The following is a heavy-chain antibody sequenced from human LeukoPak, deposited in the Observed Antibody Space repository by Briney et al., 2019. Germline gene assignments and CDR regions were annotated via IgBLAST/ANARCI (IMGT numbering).Heavy chain of an antibody. CDR3: ARERGRSRGTMIVVVMPFDY. Sequence: SETLSLTCTVSGGSISSSSYYWGWIRQPPGKGLEWIGSIYYSGSTYYNPSLKSRVTISVDTSKNQFSLKLSSVTAADTAVYYCARERGRSRGTMIVVVMPFDYWGQGTLVTVSS. CDR2: IYYSGST. J-gene: IGHJ4*02. CDR1: GGSISSSSYY. V-gene: IGHV4-39*07. D-gene: IGHD3-22*01.